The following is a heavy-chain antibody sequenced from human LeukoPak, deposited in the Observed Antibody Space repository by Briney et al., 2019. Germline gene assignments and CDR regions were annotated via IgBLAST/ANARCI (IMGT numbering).Heavy chain of an antibody. CDR3: AKIPRRDDGGNYMDV. V-gene: IGHV3-30*18. Sequence: PGGSLRLSCAASGFYFRNYGMHWVHQAPGKGLEWVAVISFDGSIKYFADSVKGRFSISRDNSNNTLFLQMISLRVQDTAVYYCAKIPRRDDGGNYMDVWGKGTTVTISS. CDR2: ISFDGSIK. D-gene: IGHD4-23*01. CDR1: GFYFRNYG. J-gene: IGHJ6*03.